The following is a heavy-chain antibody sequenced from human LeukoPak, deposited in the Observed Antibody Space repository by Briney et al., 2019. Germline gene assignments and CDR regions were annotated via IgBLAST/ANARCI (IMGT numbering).Heavy chain of an antibody. CDR1: GGSISSYY. V-gene: IGHV4-59*01. J-gene: IGHJ4*02. CDR3: ARVTGYVMEDYFDY. Sequence: SETLSLTCTVSGGSISSYYWSWIRQPPGKGLEWIGYIYYSGSTYYNPSLKSRVTISVDTSKNQFSLRLSSVTAADTAVYYCARVTGYVMEDYFDYWGQGTLVTVSS. CDR2: IYYSGST. D-gene: IGHD6-13*01.